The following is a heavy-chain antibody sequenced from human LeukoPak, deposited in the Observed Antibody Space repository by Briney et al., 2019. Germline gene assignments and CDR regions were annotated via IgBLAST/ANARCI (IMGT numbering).Heavy chain of an antibody. CDR1: GFTFSSCS. CDR2: ISSSSSYI. D-gene: IGHD3-22*01. V-gene: IGHV3-21*01. Sequence: GGSLRLSCAASGFTFSSCSMNWVRQAPGKGLEWVSSISSSSSYIYYADSVKGRFTISRDNARNSLYLQMNSLRAEDTAVYYCASGMGYYYDSSGYGDYWGQGTLVTVSS. J-gene: IGHJ4*02. CDR3: ASGMGYYYDSSGYGDY.